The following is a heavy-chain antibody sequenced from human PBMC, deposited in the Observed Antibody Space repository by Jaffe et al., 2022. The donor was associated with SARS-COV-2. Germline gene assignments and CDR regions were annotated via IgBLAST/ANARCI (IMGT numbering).Heavy chain of an antibody. CDR1: GFTFSSYG. CDR2: IWYDGSNK. J-gene: IGHJ6*02. D-gene: IGHD6-19*01. CDR3: ARDVRIAVAGDYYYYGMDV. Sequence: QVQLVESGGGVVQPGRSLRLSCAASGFTFSSYGMHWVRQAPGKGLEWVAVIWYDGSNKYYADSVKGRFTISRDNSKNTLYLQMNSLRAEDTAVYYCARDVRIAVAGDYYYYGMDVWGQGTTVTVSS. V-gene: IGHV3-33*01.